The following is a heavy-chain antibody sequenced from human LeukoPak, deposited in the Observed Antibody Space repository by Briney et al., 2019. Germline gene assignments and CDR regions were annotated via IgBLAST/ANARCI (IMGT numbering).Heavy chain of an antibody. V-gene: IGHV3-30-3*01. CDR3: ASLYYDFWSGSSHFDY. CDR1: GFTFSSYA. J-gene: IGHJ4*02. CDR2: ISYDGSNK. D-gene: IGHD3-3*01. Sequence: GGSLRLSCAASGFTFSSYAMHWVRQAPGKGLEWVAVISYDGSNKYYADSVKGRFTISRDNSKNTLYLQMNSLRAEDTAVYYCASLYYDFWSGSSHFDYWGQGTLVTVSS.